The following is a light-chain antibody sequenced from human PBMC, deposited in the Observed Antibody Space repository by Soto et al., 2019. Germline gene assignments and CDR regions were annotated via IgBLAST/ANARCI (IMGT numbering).Light chain of an antibody. CDR1: QSGSSN. J-gene: IGKJ4*01. V-gene: IGKV3D-15*01. Sequence: EIVMTQSPATLSMSPGERATLSCRASQSGSSNLAWYQQKPGQAPRLLIYGASTRTTGIPARFSGSGSGTEFNLTISSLQSEDFAVYYCQQYNNWPPLTFGGGTKVEIK. CDR3: QQYNNWPPLT. CDR2: GAS.